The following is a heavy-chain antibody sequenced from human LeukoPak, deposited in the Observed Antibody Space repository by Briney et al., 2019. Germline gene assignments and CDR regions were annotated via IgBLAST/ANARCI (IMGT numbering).Heavy chain of an antibody. V-gene: IGHV4-34*01. J-gene: IGHJ4*02. CDR3: ARMYYYDSSGYPFDY. CDR1: GGSFSGYY. D-gene: IGHD3-22*01. CDR2: INHSGST. Sequence: SETLSLTCAVYGGSFSGYYWSWIRQPPGKGLEWIGEINHSGSTNYNPSLKSRVTISVDTSKNQLSLKLSSVTAADTAVYYCARMYYYDSSGYPFDYWGQGTLVTVSS.